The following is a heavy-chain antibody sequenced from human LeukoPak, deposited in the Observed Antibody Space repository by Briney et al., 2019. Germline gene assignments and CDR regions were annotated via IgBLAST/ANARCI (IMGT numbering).Heavy chain of an antibody. CDR3: ARAITGSPEANDY. Sequence: ASVKVSCKASGGTFSSYAISWVRQAPGQGHEWMGRIIPILGIANYAQKFQGRVTITADKSTSTAYMELSSLRSEDTAVYYCARAITGSPEANDYWGQGTLVTVSS. J-gene: IGHJ4*02. CDR2: IIPILGIA. V-gene: IGHV1-69*04. D-gene: IGHD3-3*01. CDR1: GGTFSSYA.